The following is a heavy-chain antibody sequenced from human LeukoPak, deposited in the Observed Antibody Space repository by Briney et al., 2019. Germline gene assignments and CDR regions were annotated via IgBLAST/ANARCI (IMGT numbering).Heavy chain of an antibody. CDR3: ARDPASESYDFWSGYYTGRNNWFDP. CDR1: GYTFTSYG. J-gene: IGHJ5*02. D-gene: IGHD3-3*01. Sequence: ASVKVSCKASGYTFTSYGISWVRQAPGQGLEWMGWINTNTGNPTYAQGFTGRFVFSLDTSVSTAYLQISSLKAEDTAVYYCARDPASESYDFWSGYYTGRNNWFDPWGQGTLVTVSS. V-gene: IGHV7-4-1*02. CDR2: INTNTGNP.